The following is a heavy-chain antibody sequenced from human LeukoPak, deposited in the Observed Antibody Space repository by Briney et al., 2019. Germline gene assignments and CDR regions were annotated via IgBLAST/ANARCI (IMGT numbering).Heavy chain of an antibody. Sequence: GGSLRLSCAASGFNFDDYGMSWVRQAPGKGLEWVSGINWNGGCTGYADSVKGRFTISRENDKNSLYLQMNSLKAEDTALYYCARGPLQTIPTSKIVVYYYPFDYWGQGTLVTVSS. CDR2: INWNGGCT. J-gene: IGHJ4*02. V-gene: IGHV3-20*04. CDR1: GFNFDDYG. CDR3: ARGPLQTIPTSKIVVYYYPFDY. D-gene: IGHD3-22*01.